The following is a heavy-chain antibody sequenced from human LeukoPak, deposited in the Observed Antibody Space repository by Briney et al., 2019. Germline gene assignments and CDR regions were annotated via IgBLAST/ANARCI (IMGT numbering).Heavy chain of an antibody. Sequence: GGSLRLSCAAPGFSFSHDAIHWVRQAPGKGLEWVAVISYDGSNKYYADSVKGRFTISRDNSNSTLYLQMNSLRGEDTAVYYCARDRGSSTNRYPPHYWGQGTLVTVSS. CDR2: ISYDGSNK. CDR3: ARDRGSSTNRYPPHY. J-gene: IGHJ4*02. D-gene: IGHD2-2*01. CDR1: GFSFSHDA. V-gene: IGHV3-30-3*01.